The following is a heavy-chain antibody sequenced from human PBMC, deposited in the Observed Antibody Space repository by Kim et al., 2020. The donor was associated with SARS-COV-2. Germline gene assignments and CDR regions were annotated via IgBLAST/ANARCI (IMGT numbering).Heavy chain of an antibody. CDR3: ARHLSFPPQFDY. V-gene: IGHV4-39*01. J-gene: IGHJ4*02. Sequence: YHPAPKSRVTISGDRSKNQSYLKLSSVTAADTAVYYCARHLSFPPQFDYWGQGTLVTVSS.